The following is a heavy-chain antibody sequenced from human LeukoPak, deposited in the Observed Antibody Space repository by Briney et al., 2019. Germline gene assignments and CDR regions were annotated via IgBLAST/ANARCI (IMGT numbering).Heavy chain of an antibody. Sequence: GGSLRLSCAASGFTFSDYWMSWVRQAPGKGPERVAHMNEDGSRKYFVDSVRGRFSISRDNTETSLYLHMSSLRVEDTAVYYCARTVAGHPHDYFDSWGQGTLVTVSS. J-gene: IGHJ4*02. CDR3: ARTVAGHPHDYFDS. CDR1: GFTFSDYW. D-gene: IGHD6-19*01. CDR2: MNEDGSRK. V-gene: IGHV3-7*01.